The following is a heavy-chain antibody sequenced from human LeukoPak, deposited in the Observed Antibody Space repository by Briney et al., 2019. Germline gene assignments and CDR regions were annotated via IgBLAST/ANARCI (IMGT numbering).Heavy chain of an antibody. D-gene: IGHD6-6*01. CDR1: GGTFTSYA. Sequence: SVTVSYQASGGTFTSYAISWERQAPGQGLEWMVRIIPIFGIANYAQKLQGRVTITADKSTSTAYMELSSLRSEDTAVYYCAAQNSSSSYYYYGMDVWGQGTTVTVSS. V-gene: IGHV1-69*04. J-gene: IGHJ6*02. CDR2: IIPIFGIA. CDR3: AAQNSSSSYYYYGMDV.